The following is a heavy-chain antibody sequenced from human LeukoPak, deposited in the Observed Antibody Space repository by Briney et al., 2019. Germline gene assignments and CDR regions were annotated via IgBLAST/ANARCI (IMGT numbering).Heavy chain of an antibody. CDR1: GFTVSSNY. CDR2: IYSGGTT. V-gene: IGHV3-66*04. CDR3: ARPYYYDSSGSFFDY. J-gene: IGHJ4*02. D-gene: IGHD3-22*01. Sequence: PGGSLRLSCAASGFTVSSNYMSWVRQAPGKGLEWVSVIYSGGTTYYADSVKGRFTISRDNSKNTLYLQMNSLRAEDTAVYYCARPYYYDSSGSFFDYWGQGTLVTVSS.